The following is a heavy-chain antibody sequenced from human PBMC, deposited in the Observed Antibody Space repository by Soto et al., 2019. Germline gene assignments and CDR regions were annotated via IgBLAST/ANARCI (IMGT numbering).Heavy chain of an antibody. V-gene: IGHV3-23*01. D-gene: IGHD1-20*01. CDR1: GFTFSRYA. CDR3: VRYSRNEENFDY. CDR2: ISGGGGST. Sequence: EVQLLDSGGGLVQPGGSLRVSCAASGFTFSRYAMSWVRQAPGKGLEWVSGISGGGGSTYYADSVKGRFTISRDNSKNTLVLQMNSLRAEDTAVYYCVRYSRNEENFDYWGQGTLVTVSS. J-gene: IGHJ4*02.